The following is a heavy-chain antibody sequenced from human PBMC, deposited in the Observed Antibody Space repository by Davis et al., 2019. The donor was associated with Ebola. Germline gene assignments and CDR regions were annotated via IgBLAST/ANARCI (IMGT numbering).Heavy chain of an antibody. CDR2: IKSKTDGGTT. D-gene: IGHD3-10*01. Sequence: PGGSLRLSCAASGFTFSNAWMSWVRQAPGKGLEWVGRIKSKTDGGTTDYAAPVKGRFTISRDDSKNTLYLQMNSLKTEDTAVYYCTTATLLWFGGYYYYMDVWGKGTTVTVSS. CDR1: GFTFSNAW. V-gene: IGHV3-15*01. CDR3: TTATLLWFGGYYYYMDV. J-gene: IGHJ6*03.